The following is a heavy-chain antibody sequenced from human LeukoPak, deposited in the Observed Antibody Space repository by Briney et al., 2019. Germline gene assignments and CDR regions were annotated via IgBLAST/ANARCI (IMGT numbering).Heavy chain of an antibody. CDR3: ARTAARRFDY. V-gene: IGHV1-46*01. D-gene: IGHD6-6*01. Sequence: GASVKVSCKASGYTFPSYFMHWVRQAPGQGLEWMGIINPTGGSTTYAQKFQGRVTMTRDTSTSTVYMELSSLRSDDTAVYSCARTAARRFDYWGQGTLVTVSS. CDR1: GYTFPSYF. CDR2: INPTGGST. J-gene: IGHJ4*02.